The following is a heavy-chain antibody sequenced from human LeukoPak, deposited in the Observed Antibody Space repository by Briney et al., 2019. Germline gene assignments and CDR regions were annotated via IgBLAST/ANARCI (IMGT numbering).Heavy chain of an antibody. J-gene: IGHJ4*02. CDR1: GFTFNNLW. V-gene: IGHV3-15*01. CDR3: TTAPYIWGAYRLNY. Sequence: GGSLRLSCAASGFTFNNLWMSWVRQAPGKGLEWVGRIKSKADGGATDYAAPVKGRFTISREDSKNTLYLQMNSLKIEDTAVYYCTTAPYIWGAYRLNYWGQGTLVTVSS. D-gene: IGHD3-16*02. CDR2: IKSKADGGAT.